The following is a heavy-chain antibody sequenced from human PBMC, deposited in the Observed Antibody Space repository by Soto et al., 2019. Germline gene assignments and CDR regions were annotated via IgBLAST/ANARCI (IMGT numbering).Heavy chain of an antibody. V-gene: IGHV4-31*03. Sequence: QVQLQESGPGLVKPSQTLSLTCTVSGGSINSGGYCWSWIRQHPGKGLDWIGCISYGGSTSYNPALKSRVTISVDTSKNQFSLKLTSVTAADTAVYYCSRGILVWGQGALITVSS. J-gene: IGHJ4*02. CDR3: SRGILV. CDR2: ISYGGST. CDR1: GGSINSGGYC. D-gene: IGHD5-18*01.